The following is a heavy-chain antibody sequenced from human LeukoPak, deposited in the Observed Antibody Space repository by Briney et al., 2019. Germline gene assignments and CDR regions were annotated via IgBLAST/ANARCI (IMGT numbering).Heavy chain of an antibody. CDR2: ITHTGTRT. J-gene: IGHJ4*02. CDR3: ASSRRRYDTGWNYFDY. V-gene: IGHV3-23*01. Sequence: GGSLRLSCTTSGFTFNFHAMTWVRQAPGKGLEWVATITHTGTRTYHADSVKGRFTISRDNSRGTLFLQMSSLRADDTAVYYCASSRRRYDTGWNYFDYWGQGTLVTVSS. D-gene: IGHD6-19*01. CDR1: GFTFNFHA.